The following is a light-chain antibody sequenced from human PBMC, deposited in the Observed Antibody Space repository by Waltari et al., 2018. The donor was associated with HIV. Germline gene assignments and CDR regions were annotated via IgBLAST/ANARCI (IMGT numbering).Light chain of an antibody. CDR3: ATWDDSLNGHL. J-gene: IGLJ3*02. CDR1: SSDIGGYNY. Sequence: QSALTQPPSASGSPGQSVTISCTGTSSDIGGYNYVSWYQQHPGKAPKLMIYEVSKRPSGVPDRFSGSKSGNTASLTVSGLQSEDEADYYCATWDDSLNGHLFGGGTKLTVL. V-gene: IGLV2-8*01. CDR2: EVS.